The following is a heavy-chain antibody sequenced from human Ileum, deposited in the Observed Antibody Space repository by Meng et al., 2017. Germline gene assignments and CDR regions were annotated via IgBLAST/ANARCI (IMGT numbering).Heavy chain of an antibody. V-gene: IGHV4-4*02. CDR2: ISQSGTT. D-gene: IGHD2-2*01. J-gene: IGHJ4*02. Sequence: QVQLQESGPGLVKPSGTLSLTCAVSGGSISNGKWWSWVRQPPGKGLEWIGEISQSGTTNYYPSLNSRVSISLDKANNHLSLTLTSVTAADTAVYYCARGVSAAGLFDNWGPGTLVTVSS. CDR3: ARGVSAAGLFDN. CDR1: GGSISNGKW.